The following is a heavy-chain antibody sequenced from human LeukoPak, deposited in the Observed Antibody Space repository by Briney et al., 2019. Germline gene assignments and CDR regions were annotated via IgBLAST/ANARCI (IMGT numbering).Heavy chain of an antibody. J-gene: IGHJ1*01. D-gene: IGHD2-15*01. Sequence: GGSLRLSCAASGFTFSSYSMNWVRQAPGKGLEWVSSISSSSSYIYYADSVKGRFTISRDNAKNSLYLQMNSLRAEDTAVYYCARDLGYCSGGSCYGYFQHWGQGTLVTVSS. CDR3: ARDLGYCSGGSCYGYFQH. CDR1: GFTFSSYS. V-gene: IGHV3-21*01. CDR2: ISSSSSYI.